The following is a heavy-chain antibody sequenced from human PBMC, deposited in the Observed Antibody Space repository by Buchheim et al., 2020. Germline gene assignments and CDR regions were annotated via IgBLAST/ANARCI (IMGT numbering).Heavy chain of an antibody. CDR2: IYYSGST. D-gene: IGHD6-19*01. V-gene: IGHV4-39*01. J-gene: IGHJ4*02. Sequence: QLQLQESGPGLVKPSETLSLTCTVSGGSISSSSYYWGWIRQPPGKGLEWIGSIYYSGSTYYNPSLKSRVTISVDTSKNQFSLKLSSVTAADTAVYYCARRGSGFFWGVEGYYFDYWGQGTL. CDR3: ARRGSGFFWGVEGYYFDY. CDR1: GGSISSSSYY.